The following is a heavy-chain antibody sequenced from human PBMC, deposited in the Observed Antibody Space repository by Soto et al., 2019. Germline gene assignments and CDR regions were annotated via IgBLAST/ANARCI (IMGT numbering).Heavy chain of an antibody. V-gene: IGHV3-23*01. Sequence: VQLLESGGGLVRPGGSLRLSCAAYGFTFSSYAMSWVRQSPGKGLELVSGLRDSGATLFYADSLKGRFTISSDNSTNTLHLQRDSLTAEDTARYYCARDRYGGSYATTVDSWGQGTRVTVSS. D-gene: IGHD1-26*01. CDR1: GFTFSSYA. CDR3: ARDRYGGSYATTVDS. J-gene: IGHJ4*02. CDR2: LRDSGATL.